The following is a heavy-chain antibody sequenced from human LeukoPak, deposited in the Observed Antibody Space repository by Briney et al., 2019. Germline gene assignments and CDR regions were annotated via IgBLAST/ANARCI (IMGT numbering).Heavy chain of an antibody. CDR3: ARDREYYYDSSANDAFDI. V-gene: IGHV1-69*13. D-gene: IGHD3-22*01. CDR1: GGTFSNYA. Sequence: ASVKVSCKASGGTFSNYAISWVRQAPGQGLEWMGGIIRVTGTANYAQKFQGRVTITADESTSTAYMELSSLRSEDTAVYYCARDREYYYDSSANDAFDIWGQGTMVTVSS. J-gene: IGHJ3*02. CDR2: IIRVTGTA.